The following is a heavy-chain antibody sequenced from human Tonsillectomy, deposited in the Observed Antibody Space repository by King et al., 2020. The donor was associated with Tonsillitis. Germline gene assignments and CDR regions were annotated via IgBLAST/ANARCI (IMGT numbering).Heavy chain of an antibody. CDR1: GFSLSTSGVG. CDR2: IYWNDDK. D-gene: IGHD3-22*01. CDR3: AHHGYDSSGYYRAEYFEH. V-gene: IGHV2-5*01. Sequence: ITLKESGPTLVKPTQTLTLTCTFSGFSLSTSGVGVGWIRPPPGQALEWLALIYWNDDKRSSPSLKSRITITKDTSKNQVVLTMTNMDPVDTATYYGAHHGYDSSGYYRAEYFEHWGQGTLVTVSS. J-gene: IGHJ1*01.